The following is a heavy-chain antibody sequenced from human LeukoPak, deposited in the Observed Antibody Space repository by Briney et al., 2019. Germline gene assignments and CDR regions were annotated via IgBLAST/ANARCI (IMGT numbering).Heavy chain of an antibody. CDR1: GFSLSSSGVG. V-gene: IGHV2-5*01. CDR2: IYCNDDK. J-gene: IGHJ4*02. CDR3: AHLADFWSGYFYFDY. Sequence: SGPTLVNPTQALTLTCTFSGFSLSSSGVGVGWIRQPPGKALEGLALIYCNDDKRYTPSLKSRLTITKDTSKKQVVLTITNMDPVDTATYYCAHLADFWSGYFYFDYWGQGPLVTVSS. D-gene: IGHD3-3*01.